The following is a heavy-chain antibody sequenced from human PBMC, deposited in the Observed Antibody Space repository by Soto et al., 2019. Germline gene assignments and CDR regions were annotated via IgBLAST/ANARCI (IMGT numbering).Heavy chain of an antibody. CDR1: GFTFSAHY. CDR2: IKNKANSYTT. V-gene: IGHV3-72*01. Sequence: EVQLVESGGGLVQPGGSLRLSCAASGFTFSAHYMDWVRQAPGKGLEWVGRIKNKANSYTTEYAASVEGRFTISREDSQNSLYLQMNSLKTEDTAVYYCARVSLVRPRGVRYFDYWRQGSQVAVSS. J-gene: IGHJ4*02. CDR3: ARVSLVRPRGVRYFDY. D-gene: IGHD3-10*01.